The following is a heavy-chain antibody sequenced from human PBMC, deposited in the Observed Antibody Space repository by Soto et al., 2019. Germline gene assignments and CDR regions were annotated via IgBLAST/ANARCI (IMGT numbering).Heavy chain of an antibody. V-gene: IGHV4-39*01. Sequence: QLHLHESGPGLVKPSETLSLSCSVSGDSITRSGFYWAWLRRPPGKELEWIGSMYHTGSTYYNPSLESRLTMSVDTSKSQFSLRLTSMTAADAGVYFCARVRGGDTHVFDFWGQGARVTVSS. J-gene: IGHJ4*02. CDR2: MYHTGST. D-gene: IGHD3-10*01. CDR1: GDSITRSGFY. CDR3: ARVRGGDTHVFDF.